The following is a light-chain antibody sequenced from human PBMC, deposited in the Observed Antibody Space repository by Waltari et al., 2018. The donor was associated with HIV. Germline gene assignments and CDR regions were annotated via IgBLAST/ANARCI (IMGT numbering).Light chain of an antibody. CDR2: GAS. Sequence: EIGLTQSPGTLSLSPGERATLSCRASQSVDRNCLAWYQQKPGQAPRLLMYGASTRVTDIPDRFSGSGSGTDFTLTIIRLEPEDFAVYYCQQYGMAPWTFGQGTKVEIK. J-gene: IGKJ1*01. V-gene: IGKV3-20*01. CDR1: QSVDRNC. CDR3: QQYGMAPWT.